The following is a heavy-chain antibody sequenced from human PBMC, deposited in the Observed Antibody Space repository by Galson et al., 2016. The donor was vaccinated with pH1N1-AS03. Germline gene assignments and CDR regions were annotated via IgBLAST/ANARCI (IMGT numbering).Heavy chain of an antibody. CDR1: GFIFSDYY. Sequence: SLRLSCAASGFIFSDYYMTWIRQAPGKGLEWVSCISRSDNTIYYADSVRGRFTISRDNAKKSLFLQINSLRVDDTAVYYCARDGIVGEMCSDYYCYCRDVWGHGTTFIVS. CDR3: ARDGIVGEMCSDYYCYCRDV. J-gene: IGHJ6*02. D-gene: IGHD4-17*01. V-gene: IGHV3-11*01. CDR2: ISRSDNTI.